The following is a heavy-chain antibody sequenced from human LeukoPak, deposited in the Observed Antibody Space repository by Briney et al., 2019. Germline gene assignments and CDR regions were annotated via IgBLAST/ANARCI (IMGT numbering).Heavy chain of an antibody. Sequence: SETLSLTCTVSGGSISSGGYYWSWIRQHPGKGLEWIGYIYYSGSTYYNPSLKSRVTISVDTSKNQFSLKLSSVTAADTAVYYCARGIAAAGRWLGYYYYMDVWGKGTTVTVSS. CDR3: ARGIAAAGRWLGYYYYMDV. CDR1: GGSISSGGYY. V-gene: IGHV4-31*03. D-gene: IGHD6-13*01. J-gene: IGHJ6*03. CDR2: IYYSGST.